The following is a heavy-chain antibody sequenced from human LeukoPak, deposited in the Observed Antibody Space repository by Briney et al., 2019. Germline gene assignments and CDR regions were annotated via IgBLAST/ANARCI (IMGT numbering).Heavy chain of an antibody. D-gene: IGHD3-10*01. CDR1: GGSFSSHY. Sequence: SETLSLTCTVSGGSFSSHYWSWIRQPPGKELEWIGYIFYSGSTNYNPSLKSRVTISIDTSKNQLSLKLSSVTAADTAVYYCASRLSGNYYGSGSYDYWGQGTLVTVSS. J-gene: IGHJ4*02. CDR3: ASRLSGNYYGSGSYDY. V-gene: IGHV4-59*11. CDR2: IFYSGST.